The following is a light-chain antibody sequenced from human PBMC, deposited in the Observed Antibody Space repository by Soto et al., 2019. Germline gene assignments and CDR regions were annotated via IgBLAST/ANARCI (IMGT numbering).Light chain of an antibody. CDR1: SSDVGYYNF. CDR2: EVS. V-gene: IGLV2-14*01. Sequence: QSALTQPASVSGSPGQSITISCTGTSSDVGYYNFVSWYQHHPGKAPKLMIYEVSHRPSGVSNRFSGAKSGNTASLTISGLQAEDEADYYCTSYTSSRPLVFGGGTKVTVL. J-gene: IGLJ2*01. CDR3: TSYTSSRPLV.